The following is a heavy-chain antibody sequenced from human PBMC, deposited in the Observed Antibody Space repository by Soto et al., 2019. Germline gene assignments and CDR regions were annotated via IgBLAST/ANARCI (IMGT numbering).Heavy chain of an antibody. CDR2: IGTAGDT. CDR3: AREAYSGRCMDV. J-gene: IGHJ6*02. CDR1: GFSFSSYD. D-gene: IGHD1-26*01. Sequence: EVQLVESGGGLVQHGGPLRLSCEASGFSFSSYDMHWVRQVTGKGLEWVSGIGTAGDTYYSDSVKGRFTISREDAKNSMYLQVNSVRAGDTAVYYCAREAYSGRCMDVWGQGTTVTVSS. V-gene: IGHV3-13*01.